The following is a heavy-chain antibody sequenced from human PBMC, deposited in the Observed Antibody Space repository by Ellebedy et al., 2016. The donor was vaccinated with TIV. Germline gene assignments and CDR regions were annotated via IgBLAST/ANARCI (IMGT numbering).Heavy chain of an antibody. Sequence: GESLKISCAASGFTFNSYAMSWVRQAPGKGLEWVSTISHTGSRTYYADSVEGRFTISRDNSKKTLYLQMNSLRAEDTAIYYCAKDQVGGDGRWVFDIWGQGTMVTVSS. D-gene: IGHD3-16*01. CDR1: GFTFNSYA. J-gene: IGHJ3*02. CDR3: AKDQVGGDGRWVFDI. CDR2: ISHTGSRT. V-gene: IGHV3-23*01.